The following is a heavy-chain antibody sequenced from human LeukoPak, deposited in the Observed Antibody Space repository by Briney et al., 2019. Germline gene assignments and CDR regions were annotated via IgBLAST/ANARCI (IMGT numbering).Heavy chain of an antibody. CDR2: ISVYNGHT. Sequence: ASVKVSCKASGYTFTSYDISWVRQAPGQGLEWMGWISVYNGHTNYAQKLQGRVTMTTDTSTSTAYMELRSLRSDDTAVYYCASGNRDYFDYWGQGTLATVSS. J-gene: IGHJ4*02. CDR3: ASGNRDYFDY. CDR1: GYTFTSYD. V-gene: IGHV1-18*01. D-gene: IGHD4-23*01.